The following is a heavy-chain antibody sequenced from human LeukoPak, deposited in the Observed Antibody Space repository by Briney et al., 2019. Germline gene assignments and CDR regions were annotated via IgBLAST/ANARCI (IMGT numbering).Heavy chain of an antibody. D-gene: IGHD3-10*01. J-gene: IGHJ4*02. CDR1: GGSISRRGYY. CDR2: IYYGGST. V-gene: IGHV4-31*03. Sequence: KPSETLSLTCTVSGGSISRRGYYWTWIRQHPGKGLEWIGYIYYGGSTYYNPSLKSRVTISVDTSNNQFSLRLSSVTAADTAVYYCARAVYFVSGTYDRVHFDFWGQGTLVAVSS. CDR3: ARAVYFVSGTYDRVHFDF.